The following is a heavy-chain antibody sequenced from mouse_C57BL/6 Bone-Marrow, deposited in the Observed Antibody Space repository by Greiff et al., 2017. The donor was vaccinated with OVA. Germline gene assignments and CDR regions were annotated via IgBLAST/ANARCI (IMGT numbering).Heavy chain of an antibody. J-gene: IGHJ2*01. CDR3: ARGEFYYDYFFDY. CDR1: GYTFTSYW. CDR2: IDPSDSYT. V-gene: IGHV1-50*01. D-gene: IGHD2-4*01. Sequence: QVQLQQPGAELVKPGASVKLSCKASGYTFTSYWMQWVKQRPGQGLEWIGEIDPSDSYTNYNQKFKGKATLTVDTSSSTAYMQLSSLTSEDSAVYYCARGEFYYDYFFDYWGQGTTLTVSS.